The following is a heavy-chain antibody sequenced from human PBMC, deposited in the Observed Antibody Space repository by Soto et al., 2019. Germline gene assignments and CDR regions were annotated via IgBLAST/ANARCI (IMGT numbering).Heavy chain of an antibody. CDR3: APGLRSADGHFDY. Sequence: EVQLLESGGGLVQPGGSLRLSCAASGFTFSSYAMSWVRQAPGKGLEWVSGTSSSGSSTYYAASVKGRFTISRDNSKSHLYLKLNSLSAAATAVYSCAPGLRSADGHFDYWGQGTLVTVSS. CDR1: GFTFSSYA. D-gene: IGHD2-15*01. J-gene: IGHJ4*02. CDR2: TSSSGSST. V-gene: IGHV3-23*01.